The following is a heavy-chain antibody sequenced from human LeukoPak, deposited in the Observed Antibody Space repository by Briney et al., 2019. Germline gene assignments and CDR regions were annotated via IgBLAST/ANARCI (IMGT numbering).Heavy chain of an antibody. J-gene: IGHJ4*02. V-gene: IGHV1-18*04. CDR1: GYTFTSYA. Sequence: PWASVKVSCKTSGYTFTSYAVGWMRQAPGQGLEWMGWISPYNGDTKYAQNVQGRLTLTTDTSTRTVYMELRSLRSDDTAVYYCARDSRAYTFPFDYWGQGTLVTVSS. CDR2: ISPYNGDT. D-gene: IGHD2/OR15-2a*01. CDR3: ARDSRAYTFPFDY.